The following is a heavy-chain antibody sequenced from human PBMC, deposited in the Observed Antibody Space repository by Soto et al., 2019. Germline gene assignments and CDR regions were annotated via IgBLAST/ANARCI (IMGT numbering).Heavy chain of an antibody. CDR2: ISPESDKA. V-gene: IGHV1-18*01. Sequence: VQLVQSGAEVKKPGASVRVSCKPSGYTFTSFGLSWVRKAPGQGPEWMGWISPESDKATYAHKFLGRITMTTDTSTTTAHMGLRSLRSDDTAVYYCTRELFFTSPSTVTTDAYWCQGTRVCVS. CDR3: TRELFFTSPSTVTTDAY. D-gene: IGHD4-17*01. CDR1: GYTFTSFG. J-gene: IGHJ4*02.